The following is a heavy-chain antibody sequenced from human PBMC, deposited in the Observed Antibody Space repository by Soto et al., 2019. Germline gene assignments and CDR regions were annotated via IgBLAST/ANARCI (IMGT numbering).Heavy chain of an antibody. D-gene: IGHD2-2*02. Sequence: GASVKVSCKASGYTFTTYGISWVRQAPGQGLEWMGWISAYNGNTNYAQKLQGRVTMATDTSTSTAYMELRSLRSDETAVYYCARERCRSTSCYKGPFYYYGMDVWGQGTTVTVSS. CDR2: ISAYNGNT. CDR3: ARERCRSTSCYKGPFYYYGMDV. J-gene: IGHJ6*02. V-gene: IGHV1-18*01. CDR1: GYTFTTYG.